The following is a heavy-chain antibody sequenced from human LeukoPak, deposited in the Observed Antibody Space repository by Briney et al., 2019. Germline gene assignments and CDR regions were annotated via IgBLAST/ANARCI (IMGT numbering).Heavy chain of an antibody. CDR2: INHSGST. V-gene: IGHV4-34*01. CDR3: ARGRTYSRWSYYYYMDV. D-gene: IGHD3-22*01. Sequence: TSETLSLTCAVYGGSFSGYYWSWIRQPPGKGLEWIGEINHSGSTNYNPSLKSRVTISVDTSKNQFSLKLSSVTAADTAVYYCARGRTYSRWSYYYYMDVWGKGTTVTISS. J-gene: IGHJ6*03. CDR1: GGSFSGYY.